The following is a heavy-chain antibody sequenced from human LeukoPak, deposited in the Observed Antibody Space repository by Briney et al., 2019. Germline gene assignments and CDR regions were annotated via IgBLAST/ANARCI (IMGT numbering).Heavy chain of an antibody. J-gene: IGHJ4*02. CDR2: INHSGST. V-gene: IGHV4-39*07. Sequence: SETLSLTCTVSDGSIISSSYYWSWIRQPPGKGLEWIGEINHSGSTNYNPSLKSRVTISVDTSKNQFSLKLSSVTAADTAVYYCAGSRDGYNFFFKYWGQGTLVTVSS. D-gene: IGHD5-24*01. CDR3: AGSRDGYNFFFKY. CDR1: DGSIISSSYY.